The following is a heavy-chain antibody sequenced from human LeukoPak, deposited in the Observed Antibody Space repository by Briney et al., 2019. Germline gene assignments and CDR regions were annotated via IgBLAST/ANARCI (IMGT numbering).Heavy chain of an antibody. D-gene: IGHD5-24*01. J-gene: IGHJ3*01. CDR3: ARIRDGYNDAYDV. Sequence: GASVKVSCKASGYTFTNYYMHWVRQAPGQGLEWMGLINPGGGNTNYAQNLQGRVTMTRDTSTSTVYMELSSLRSEDTAIYYCARIRDGYNDAYDVWGQGTVVTVPS. CDR1: GYTFTNYY. CDR2: INPGGGNT. V-gene: IGHV1-46*01.